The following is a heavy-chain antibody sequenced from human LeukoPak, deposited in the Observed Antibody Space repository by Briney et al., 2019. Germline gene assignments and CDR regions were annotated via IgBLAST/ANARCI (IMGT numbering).Heavy chain of an antibody. CDR3: EKEDVFPTAFDL. CDR2: ISWNSGSI. CDR1: GFTFDDYA. V-gene: IGHV3-9*01. Sequence: GGSLRLACAASGFTFDDYAMHWVRQAPGKGLEWVSGISWNSGSIGYADSVKGRFTISRYNAKNSLYLQMNSLRAEDTSLYYCEKEDVFPTAFDLCGQATMV. D-gene: IGHD3-10*01. J-gene: IGHJ3*01.